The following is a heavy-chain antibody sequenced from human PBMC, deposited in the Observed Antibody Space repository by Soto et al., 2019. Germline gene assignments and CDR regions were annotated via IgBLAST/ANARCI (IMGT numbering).Heavy chain of an antibody. J-gene: IGHJ4*02. D-gene: IGHD3-3*01. CDR3: ARGRGGITIFGVVIRPAYYFDY. CDR1: GGSFSGYY. Sequence: QVQLQQWGAGLLKPSETLSLTCAVYGGSFSGYYWSWIRQPPGKGLEWIGEINHSGSTNYNPSLKSRVTISVDTSKNQFSLKLSSVTAADTAVYYCARGRGGITIFGVVIRPAYYFDYWGQGTLVTVSS. CDR2: INHSGST. V-gene: IGHV4-34*01.